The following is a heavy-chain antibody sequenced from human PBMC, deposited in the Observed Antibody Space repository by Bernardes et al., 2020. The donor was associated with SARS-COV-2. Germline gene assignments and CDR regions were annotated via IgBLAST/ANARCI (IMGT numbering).Heavy chain of an antibody. CDR2: INTNTGNP. CDR1: GYTFTSYA. D-gene: IGHD4-17*01. Sequence: ASVKVSCKASGYTFTSYAMNWVRQAPGQGLEWMGWINTNTGNPTYAQGFTGRFVFSLDTSVSTAYLQISSLKAEDTALYYCAKINSYGDYGHYDYWGQGTLVTVSS. J-gene: IGHJ4*02. V-gene: IGHV7-4-1*02. CDR3: AKINSYGDYGHYDY.